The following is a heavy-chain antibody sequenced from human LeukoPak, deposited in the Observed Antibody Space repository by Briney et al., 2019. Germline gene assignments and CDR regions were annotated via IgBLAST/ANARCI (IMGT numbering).Heavy chain of an antibody. CDR1: GFTFKNYW. CDR3: AKSDWFDP. J-gene: IGHJ5*02. Sequence: GESLGLSCATSGFTFKNYWMSWLRQAPGKGLVWVSRIRYDGSSATYAESVKGRFTISRDNARNTLYLQMNSLRVDDTGVYYCAKSDWFDPCGRGILVTVSS. V-gene: IGHV3-74*01. CDR2: IRYDGSSA.